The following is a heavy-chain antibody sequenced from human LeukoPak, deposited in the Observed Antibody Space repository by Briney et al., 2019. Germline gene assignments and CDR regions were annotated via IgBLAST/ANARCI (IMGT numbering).Heavy chain of an antibody. CDR2: IYTSGST. CDR3: ARAELGIFVPIRGPHAFDI. D-gene: IGHD7-27*01. V-gene: IGHV4-61*02. J-gene: IGHJ3*02. CDR1: GGSISSGSYY. Sequence: SETLSLTCTVSGGSISSGSYYWSWIRQPAGRGLEWIGRIYTSGSTNYNPSLKSRVTISVDTSKNQFSLKLSSVTAADTAVYYCARAELGIFVPIRGPHAFDIWGQGTMVTVSS.